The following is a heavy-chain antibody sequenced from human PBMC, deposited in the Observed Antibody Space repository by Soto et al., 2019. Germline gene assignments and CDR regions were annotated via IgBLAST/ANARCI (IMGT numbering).Heavy chain of an antibody. CDR3: ARDSWVVTATYGTEV. CDR1: GFTFSSYA. D-gene: IGHD2-15*01. CDR2: ISYDGSNK. Sequence: GGSLRLSCAASGFTFSSYAMHWVRQAPGKGLEWVAVISYDGSNKYYADSVKGRFTISRDNSKNTLYLQMNSLRAEDTAVYYCARDSWVVTATYGTEVWGQGTTVTVSS. J-gene: IGHJ6*02. V-gene: IGHV3-30-3*01.